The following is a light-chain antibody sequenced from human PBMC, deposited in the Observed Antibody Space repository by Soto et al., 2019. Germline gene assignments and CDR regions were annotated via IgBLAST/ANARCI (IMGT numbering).Light chain of an antibody. CDR3: SSYTSSSTPV. V-gene: IGLV2-14*01. Sequence: QPASVSGSPGQSITISCTGTSSDVGGYNYVSWYQQHPGKAPKLMIYDVSNRPSGVSNRFSGYKSGNTASLTISGLQAEDEADYYCSSYTSSSTPVFGTGTKLTVL. J-gene: IGLJ1*01. CDR2: DVS. CDR1: SSDVGGYNY.